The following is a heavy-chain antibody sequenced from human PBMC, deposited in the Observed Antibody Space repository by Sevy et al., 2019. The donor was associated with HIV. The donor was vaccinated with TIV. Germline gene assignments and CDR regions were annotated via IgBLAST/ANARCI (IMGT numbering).Heavy chain of an antibody. CDR3: ARDRSITIFGVVTQGDAFDI. D-gene: IGHD3-3*01. V-gene: IGHV1-2*02. CDR1: GYTFTGYY. CDR2: INPNSGGT. J-gene: IGHJ3*02. Sequence: ASVKVSCKASGYTFTGYYMHWVRQAPGQGLEWMGWINPNSGGTNYAQKFQGRVTMTRETSISTAYMELSRLRSDDTAVYYCARDRSITIFGVVTQGDAFDIWGQGTMVTVSS.